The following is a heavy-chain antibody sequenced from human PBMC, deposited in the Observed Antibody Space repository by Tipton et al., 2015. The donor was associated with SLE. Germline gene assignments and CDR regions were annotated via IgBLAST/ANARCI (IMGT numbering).Heavy chain of an antibody. Sequence: SLRLSCAASGFTFSSYAMSWVRQAPGKGLEWVSAISGSGGSTYYADSVKGRFTISRDNAKNSLYLQMNSLRAEDTAAYYCARDLRTGTPDYWGQGTLVTVSS. CDR3: ARDLRTGTPDY. D-gene: IGHD1-7*01. CDR1: GFTFSSYA. V-gene: IGHV3-23*01. CDR2: ISGSGGST. J-gene: IGHJ4*02.